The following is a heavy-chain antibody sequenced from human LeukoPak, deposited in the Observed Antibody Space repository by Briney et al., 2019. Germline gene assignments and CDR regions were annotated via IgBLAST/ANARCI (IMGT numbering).Heavy chain of an antibody. CDR3: AREGYYYDSSDAFDI. D-gene: IGHD3-22*01. Sequence: SGGSLRLSCAASGFTFSSYWMSWVRQAPGKGLEGVANIKQDGSEKYYVDSVKGRFTISRDNAKNSLYLQMNSLRAEDTAVYYCAREGYYYDSSDAFDIWGQGTMVTVSS. CDR1: GFTFSSYW. J-gene: IGHJ3*02. CDR2: IKQDGSEK. V-gene: IGHV3-7*01.